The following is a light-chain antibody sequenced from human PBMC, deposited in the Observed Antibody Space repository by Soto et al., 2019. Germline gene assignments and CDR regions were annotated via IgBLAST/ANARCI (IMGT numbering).Light chain of an antibody. CDR1: QSVSTF. V-gene: IGKV3-11*01. Sequence: EIVLTQFPATLSLSPGERATLSCRASQSVSTFLAWYQQKPGQAPRLVVYDASKRATGIPARFSGSGSGTDFTLTISSLEPEDFAVYYCQQRSSWRVTFDGGTKVEIK. J-gene: IGKJ4*01. CDR3: QQRSSWRVT. CDR2: DAS.